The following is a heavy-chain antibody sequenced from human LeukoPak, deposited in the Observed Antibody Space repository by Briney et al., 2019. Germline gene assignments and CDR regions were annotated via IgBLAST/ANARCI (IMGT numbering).Heavy chain of an antibody. CDR3: ARGRLIVAPGVYYFEY. CDR2: IYYRGGT. J-gene: IGHJ4*02. V-gene: IGHV4-59*08. D-gene: IGHD5-12*01. Sequence: SETLSLTCTVSGGSSSDYYWSWIRQPPGKGLEWIGYIYYRGGTNYNPSLERRVTISGDTSKNEFSLKLTSVTPADTAVYYCARGRLIVAPGVYYFEYWGQGTLVTVSS. CDR1: GGSSSDYY.